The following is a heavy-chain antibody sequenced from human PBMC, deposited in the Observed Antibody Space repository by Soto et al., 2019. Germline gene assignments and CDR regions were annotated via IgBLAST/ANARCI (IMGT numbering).Heavy chain of an antibody. V-gene: IGHV3-23*01. CDR3: AKDGGRRRPLQHCD. CDR2: MRVSGITT. CDR1: GFTVSSDA. D-gene: IGHD2-15*01. J-gene: IGHJ4*02. Sequence: WGFVILFCGASGFTVSSDAIHWVRQAQEKGLGGVSAMRVSGITTDYADSVKGRFTISRDNSKHPLYLQLTSLTAEDTAIYYCAKDGGRRRPLQHCDWGQGPLVTVSS.